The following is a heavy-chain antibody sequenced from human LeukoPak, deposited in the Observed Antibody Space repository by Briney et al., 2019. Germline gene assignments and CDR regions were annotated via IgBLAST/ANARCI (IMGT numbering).Heavy chain of an antibody. CDR1: GYTFTGYY. Sequence: ASVKVSCKASGYTFTGYYMHWVRQAPGQGLEWMGWINPNSGNTGYAQKFQGRVTMTRNTSISTAYMELSSLRSEDTAVYYCARFPQEYYDFWSGYYWDYYYYGMDVWGQGTTVTVSS. CDR3: ARFPQEYYDFWSGYYWDYYYYGMDV. J-gene: IGHJ6*02. V-gene: IGHV1-8*02. D-gene: IGHD3-3*01. CDR2: INPNSGNT.